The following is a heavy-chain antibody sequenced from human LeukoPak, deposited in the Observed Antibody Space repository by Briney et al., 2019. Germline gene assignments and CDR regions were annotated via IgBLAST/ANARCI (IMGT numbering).Heavy chain of an antibody. J-gene: IGHJ4*02. D-gene: IGHD3-16*02. V-gene: IGHV3-23*01. CDR1: GFPFGIYA. CDR3: TKEVWGSYPD. Sequence: QPGGSLRLSCAASGFPFGIYAMTWVRQAPGKGLEWVSAISRGAIDIYYAVSVQGRFTISRDDSKNAVYLQMNNLRSEDTAVYYCTKEVWGSYPDWGQGTLVTVSS. CDR2: ISRGAIDI.